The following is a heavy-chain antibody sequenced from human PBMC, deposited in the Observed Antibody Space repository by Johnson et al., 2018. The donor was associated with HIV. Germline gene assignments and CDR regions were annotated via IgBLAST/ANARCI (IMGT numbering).Heavy chain of an antibody. CDR3: TTERGDPLIGADAFDI. D-gene: IGHD3-16*01. V-gene: IGHV3-72*01. J-gene: IGHJ3*02. CDR2: IRTQVYSYTT. Sequence: VQLVESGGGLVQPGRSLRLSCAASGFTFSDHYMDWVRQAPGKGLEWVGRIRTQVYSYTTEYAASVKGRFTISRDDSKNSLYLQMNSLRTEDTAVYYCTTERGDPLIGADAFDIWGQGTMVTVSS. CDR1: GFTFSDHY.